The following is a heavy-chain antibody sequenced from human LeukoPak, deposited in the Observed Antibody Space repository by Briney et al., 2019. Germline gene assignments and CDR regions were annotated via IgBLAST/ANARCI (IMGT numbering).Heavy chain of an antibody. CDR1: GFTFSSHW. D-gene: IGHD2-15*01. V-gene: IGHV3-21*01. CDR3: ARDKDLDY. CDR2: ISSSSSYI. Sequence: GGSLRLSCAGSGFTFSSHWIGWVRQAPGKGLEWVSSISSSSSYIYYADSVKGRFTISRDNAKNSLYLQMNSLRAEDTAVYYCARDKDLDYWGQGTLVTVSS. J-gene: IGHJ4*02.